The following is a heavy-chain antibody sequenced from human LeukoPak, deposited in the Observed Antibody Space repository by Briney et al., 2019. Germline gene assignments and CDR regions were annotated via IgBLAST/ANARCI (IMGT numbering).Heavy chain of an antibody. CDR3: AKDLTSFYHYGMDV. J-gene: IGHJ6*02. CDR1: GFTFSSYG. CDR2: ISYDGSNK. Sequence: PGGSLRLSCAASGFTFSSYGMHWVRQAPGKGLEWVAVISYDGSNKYYADSVKGRFTISRDNSKNTLYLQMNSLRAEDTAVYYCAKDLTSFYHYGMDVWGQGTTVTVSS. V-gene: IGHV3-30*18.